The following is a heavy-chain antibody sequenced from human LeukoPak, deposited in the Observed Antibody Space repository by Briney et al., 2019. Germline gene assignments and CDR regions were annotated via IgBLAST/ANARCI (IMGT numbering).Heavy chain of an antibody. CDR1: GFTFSSYA. D-gene: IGHD3-10*01. CDR3: AKGITLVRGVIISDAFDI. V-gene: IGHV3-23*01. Sequence: PGGSLRLSCAASGFTFSSYAMSGVRQAPGKGLEWVSAISSTGGITYYVDSVKGRFTISRDNSKNTLYLQMSSLRVEDTAVYFCAKGITLVRGVIISDAFDIWGQGTLVTVSS. J-gene: IGHJ3*02. CDR2: ISSTGGIT.